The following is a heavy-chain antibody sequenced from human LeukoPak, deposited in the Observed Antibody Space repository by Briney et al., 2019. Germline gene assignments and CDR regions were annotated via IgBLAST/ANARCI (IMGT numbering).Heavy chain of an antibody. V-gene: IGHV3-48*01. D-gene: IGHD1-26*01. CDR1: GFTFSSYS. CDR2: ISSSSSTI. J-gene: IGHJ5*02. CDR3: ARGRQIVGATDWFDP. Sequence: HSGGSLRLSCAASGFTFSSYSMNWVRQAPGKGLEWVSYISSSSSTIYYADSVKGRFTISRDNAKNSLYLQMNSLRAEDTAVYYCARGRQIVGATDWFDPWGQGTLVTVSS.